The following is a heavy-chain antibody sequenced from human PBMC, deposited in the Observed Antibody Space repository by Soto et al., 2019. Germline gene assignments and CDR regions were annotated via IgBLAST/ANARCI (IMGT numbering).Heavy chain of an antibody. D-gene: IGHD6-13*01. V-gene: IGHV4-28*01. J-gene: IGHJ4*02. CDR2: VYYSGAT. CDR3: AELRGSSFFEH. CDR1: DYSINSPNW. Sequence: QVQLQESGPGLVKPSDTLSLTCTISDYSINSPNWWDWIRQPPGKGLQWIGSVYYSGATYYNPSLKGRVTMAVDTPKNRFSLTLRSVTAMDTAVYYCAELRGSSFFEHWGRGALVTVSS.